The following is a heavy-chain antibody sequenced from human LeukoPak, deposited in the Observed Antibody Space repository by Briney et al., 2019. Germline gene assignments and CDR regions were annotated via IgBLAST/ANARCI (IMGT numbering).Heavy chain of an antibody. Sequence: GASVKVSCKASGYXFTRYYLHWVRQAPGQGLEWMGIIDPSGDSTSYAQKFQGRVTMTRDTSTSTVYMELSSLRSEDTAVYYCAREGQRHYFDYWGQGTLVTVSS. CDR3: AREGQRHYFDY. V-gene: IGHV1-46*01. CDR2: IDPSGDST. CDR1: GYXFTRYY. J-gene: IGHJ4*02.